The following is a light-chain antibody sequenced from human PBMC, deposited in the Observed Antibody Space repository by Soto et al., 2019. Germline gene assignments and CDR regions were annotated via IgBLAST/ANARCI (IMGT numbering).Light chain of an antibody. V-gene: IGLV2-8*01. CDR2: EDT. Sequence: QSALTQPPSASGSLGQSVTMSCTGTSRDIGRYNFVSWYQQHPGKAPKLLIYEDTKRPSGVPARFSGSKSGNTASLTVSGLQVDDDADYYCISHAGSPLWVFGGGTKLTVL. CDR1: SRDIGRYNF. J-gene: IGLJ3*02. CDR3: ISHAGSPLWV.